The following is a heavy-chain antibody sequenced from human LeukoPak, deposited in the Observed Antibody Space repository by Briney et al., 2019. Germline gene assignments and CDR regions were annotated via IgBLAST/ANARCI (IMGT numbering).Heavy chain of an antibody. CDR2: IQSKRHGGTA. Sequence: KPGGSLRLSCAGSGFTFSDAWMSWVRQAPGKGLQWVGRIQSKRHGGTADYAAAVKGRFTISRDDSRNTLYVQMNSLETEDTAVYYCTTVQSYYYDSSGYYIIDYWGQGTLVTVSS. D-gene: IGHD3-22*01. CDR3: TTVQSYYYDSSGYYIIDY. CDR1: GFTFSDAW. J-gene: IGHJ4*02. V-gene: IGHV3-15*01.